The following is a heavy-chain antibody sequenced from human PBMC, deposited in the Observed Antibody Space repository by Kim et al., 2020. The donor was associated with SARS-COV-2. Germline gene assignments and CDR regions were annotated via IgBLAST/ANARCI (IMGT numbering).Heavy chain of an antibody. J-gene: IGHJ6*02. CDR2: IYYSGST. Sequence: SQTLSLTCTVSGGSISSSSYYWGWIRQPPGKGLEWIGSIYYSGSTYYNPSLKSRVTISVDTSKNQFSLKLSSVTAADTAVYYCARGGKGSGWYSRPVGMDVWGQGTTVTVSS. V-gene: IGHV4-39*07. CDR1: GGSISSSSYY. CDR3: ARGGKGSGWYSRPVGMDV. D-gene: IGHD6-19*01.